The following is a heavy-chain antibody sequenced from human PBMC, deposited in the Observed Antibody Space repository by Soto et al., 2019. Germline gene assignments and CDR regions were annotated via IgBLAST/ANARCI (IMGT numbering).Heavy chain of an antibody. D-gene: IGHD3-22*01. CDR1: GFTFSNGW. Sequence: GGSLRLSCAASGFTFSNGWMSWVRQAPGKGLEWVGRIKSKTDGGTTDYAAPVKGRFTISRDDSKNTLYLQMNSLKIEDTAVYYCTTERITMIVVAIMYGMDVWGQGTTVTVSS. J-gene: IGHJ6*02. V-gene: IGHV3-15*05. CDR2: IKSKTDGGTT. CDR3: TTERITMIVVAIMYGMDV.